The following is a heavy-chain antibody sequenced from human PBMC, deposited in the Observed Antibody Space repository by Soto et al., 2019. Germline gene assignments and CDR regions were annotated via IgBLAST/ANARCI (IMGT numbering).Heavy chain of an antibody. CDR3: ARGFDIVATTSKYNDGDY. CDR1: GFTFSSYG. J-gene: IGHJ4*02. V-gene: IGHV3-33*01. CDR2: IWYDGSNK. Sequence: GGSLRLSCAASGFTFSSYGMHWVRQAPGKGLEWVAVIWYDGSNKYYADSVKGRFTISRDNSKNTLYLQMNSLRAEDTAVYYCARGFDIVATTSKYNDGDYWGQGTLVTVSS. D-gene: IGHD5-12*01.